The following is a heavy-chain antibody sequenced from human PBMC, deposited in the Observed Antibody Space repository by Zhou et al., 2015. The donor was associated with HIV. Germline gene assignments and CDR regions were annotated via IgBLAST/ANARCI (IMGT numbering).Heavy chain of an antibody. CDR1: GYTFTGYY. CDR2: INPNSGGT. CDR3: ARGRTGLARPRTLPEYYYYYYYMDV. Sequence: QVQLVQSGAEVKKPGASVKVSCKASGYTFTGYYMHWVRQAPGQGLEWMGRINPNSGGTNYAQKFQGRVTMTRDTSISTAYMELSRLRSDDTAVYYCARGRTGLARPRTLPEYYYYYYYMDVWGKGTTVTVSS. V-gene: IGHV1-2*06. D-gene: IGHD1-1*01. J-gene: IGHJ6*03.